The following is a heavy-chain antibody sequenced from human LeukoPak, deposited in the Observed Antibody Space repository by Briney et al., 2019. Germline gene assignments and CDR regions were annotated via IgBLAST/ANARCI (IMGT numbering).Heavy chain of an antibody. Sequence: GGPLRLSCAMSGFTFSNYDLHWVRQAPGKGLEWVTFIQYDGSNKYYADSVKGRFTISRDNSKNTLYLQMNNLRGDDTAVYYCARSLTMVRGYDYWGQGTLVTVSS. J-gene: IGHJ4*02. D-gene: IGHD3-10*01. CDR3: ARSLTMVRGYDY. V-gene: IGHV3-30*02. CDR2: IQYDGSNK. CDR1: GFTFSNYD.